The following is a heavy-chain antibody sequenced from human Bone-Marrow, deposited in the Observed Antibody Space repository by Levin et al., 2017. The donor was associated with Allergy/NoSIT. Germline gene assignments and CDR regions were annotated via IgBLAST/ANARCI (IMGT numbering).Heavy chain of an antibody. CDR1: GYTFTDYL. D-gene: IGHD6-13*01. CDR2: INPNSGGT. Sequence: GESLKISCKASGYTFTDYLMYWVRQAPGQGLEWMGCINPNSGGTNYAQRFQGRVTMTRDTSISTAHMELSSLTSDDTAVYYCARGHSSAASFDNWGQGTLVTVSS. J-gene: IGHJ4*02. CDR3: ARGHSSAASFDN. V-gene: IGHV1-2*02.